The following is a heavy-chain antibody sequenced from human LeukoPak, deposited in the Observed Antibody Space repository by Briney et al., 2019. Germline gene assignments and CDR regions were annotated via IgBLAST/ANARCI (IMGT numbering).Heavy chain of an antibody. V-gene: IGHV4-61*01. J-gene: IGHJ2*01. CDR1: GGSVSNGNYY. CDR3: ARDRVGGYDYAYFDL. Sequence: SETLSLTCTVSGGSVSNGNYYWSWIRQPPGKGLEWIGYLYYSGSTNYNPSLKSRVTISIDTSKNQFSLRLSSVTAADTAVYYCARDRVGGYDYAYFDLWGRGTLVTVSS. CDR2: LYYSGST. D-gene: IGHD5-12*01.